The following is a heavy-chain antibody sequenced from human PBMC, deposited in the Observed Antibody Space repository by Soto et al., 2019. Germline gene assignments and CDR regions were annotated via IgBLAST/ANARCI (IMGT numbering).Heavy chain of an antibody. CDR2: IWFDGSEK. CDR3: ARDEQPRQAAVMDV. CDR1: GFTLSTYG. D-gene: IGHD2-15*01. Sequence: QVHLVESGGGVVQPGRSLRLSCAASGFTLSTYGMHWVRQAPGKGLEWLAVIWFDGSEKYYADSVKGRFTISRDNSRNTLYLQMSGLRGEDTAVYYCARDEQPRQAAVMDVWGQGTTVTVSS. V-gene: IGHV3-33*01. J-gene: IGHJ6*02.